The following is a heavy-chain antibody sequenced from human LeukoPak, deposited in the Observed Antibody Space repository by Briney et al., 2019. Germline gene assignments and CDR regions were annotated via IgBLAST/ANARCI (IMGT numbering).Heavy chain of an antibody. J-gene: IGHJ4*02. CDR1: GYTFISYD. CDR3: ARAQGRSGSYLLFDH. D-gene: IGHD6-19*01. CDR2: MNPNSGDT. Sequence: ASVRVSCKASGYTFISYDIIWVRQATGQGLEWMGWMNPNSGDTNYAQKFQGRVTLTRNTSTSTAYLELTSLRSEDTAVYSCARAQGRSGSYLLFDHWSQGTLVTVSS. V-gene: IGHV1-8*01.